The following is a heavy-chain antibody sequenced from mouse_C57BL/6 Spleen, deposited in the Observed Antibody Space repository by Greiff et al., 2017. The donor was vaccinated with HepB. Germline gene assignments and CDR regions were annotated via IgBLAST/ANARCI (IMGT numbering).Heavy chain of an antibody. CDR3: AAYYSNQPAWFAY. CDR2: IDPNSGGT. CDR1: GYTFTSYW. Sequence: QFQLQQPGAELVKPGASVKLSCKASGYTFTSYWMHCVKQRPGRGLEWIGRIDPNSGGTKYNEKFKSKATLTVDKPSSTAYMQLSSLTSEDSAVYYCAAYYSNQPAWFAYWGQGTLVTVSA. V-gene: IGHV1-72*01. D-gene: IGHD2-5*01. J-gene: IGHJ3*01.